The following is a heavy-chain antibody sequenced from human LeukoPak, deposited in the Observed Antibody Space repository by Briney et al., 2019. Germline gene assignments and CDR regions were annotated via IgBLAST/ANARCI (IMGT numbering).Heavy chain of an antibody. Sequence: GGSLRLSCAAAGLPFTRYAMSWVRQAPGKGLEWLSYISSSGLISYADSVKGRFTISGDNAEKSLYLQMNSLRVEDTAVYYCAGDPSLGYNWYYYLDVWGKGTTVTVS. J-gene: IGHJ6*03. D-gene: IGHD1-1*01. CDR1: GLPFTRYA. CDR2: ISSSGLI. V-gene: IGHV3-48*04. CDR3: AGDPSLGYNWYYYLDV.